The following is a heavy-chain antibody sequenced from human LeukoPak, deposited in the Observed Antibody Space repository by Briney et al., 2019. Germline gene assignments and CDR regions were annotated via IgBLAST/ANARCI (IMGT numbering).Heavy chain of an antibody. Sequence: SVKVSCKASGGTFSSYAISWVRQAPGQGLEWMGGIIPIFGTANYAQKFQGRVTITTDESTSTAYMELSSLRSEDTAVYYCARAENRYCTNGVCYRGHYFDYWGQGTLVTVSS. CDR2: IIPIFGTA. D-gene: IGHD2-8*01. J-gene: IGHJ4*02. CDR3: ARAENRYCTNGVCYRGHYFDY. CDR1: GGTFSSYA. V-gene: IGHV1-69*05.